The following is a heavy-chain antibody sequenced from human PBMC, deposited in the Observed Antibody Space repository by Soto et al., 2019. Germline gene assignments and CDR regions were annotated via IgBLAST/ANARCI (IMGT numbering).Heavy chain of an antibody. D-gene: IGHD1-1*01. CDR2: ISYDGGTT. V-gene: IGHV3-30-3*01. CDR1: GFTFEDYS. J-gene: IGHJ3*02. CDR3: ARTHLTSAWNDGFDI. Sequence: GGSLRLSCAASGFTFEDYSMHWVRQAPGKGLEWVALISYDGGTTYYGDSVKGRFTISRDDSKNTLFLQMNSLRSEDTAVYYCARTHLTSAWNDGFDIWGQGTMVTVSS.